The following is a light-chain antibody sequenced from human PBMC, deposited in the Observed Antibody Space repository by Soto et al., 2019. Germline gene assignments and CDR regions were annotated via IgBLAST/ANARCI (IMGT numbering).Light chain of an antibody. J-gene: IGKJ4*01. CDR1: QGISNY. CDR2: AAS. Sequence: DIQMTQSPSSLSASVGDRVTITCQASQGISNYLAWFQQKPGKVPKLLIYAASTLQSGVPSRFSGSGSGTDFTLIISSLQPEDVATYYCQKYNSAPPTFGGGTKVEIK. V-gene: IGKV1-27*01. CDR3: QKYNSAPPT.